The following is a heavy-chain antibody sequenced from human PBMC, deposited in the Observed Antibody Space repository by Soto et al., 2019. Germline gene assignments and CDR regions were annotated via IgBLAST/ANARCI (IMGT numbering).Heavy chain of an antibody. CDR1: GFTFDDYA. CDR3: AKDYGFGGGGSYFDY. J-gene: IGHJ4*02. V-gene: IGHV3-9*01. CDR2: ISWNSGSI. Sequence: DVQLVESGGGLVQPGRSLRLSCAASGFTFDDYAMHWVRQAPGKGLEWVSGISWNSGSIGYADSVKGRFTISRDNAKNSLYLQMNSLRAEDTALYYCAKDYGFGGGGSYFDYWGQGTLVTVSS. D-gene: IGHD2-15*01.